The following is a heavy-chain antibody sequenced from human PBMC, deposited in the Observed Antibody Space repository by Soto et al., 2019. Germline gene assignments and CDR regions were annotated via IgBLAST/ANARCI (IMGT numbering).Heavy chain of an antibody. CDR1: GFTFTSYA. J-gene: IGHJ4*02. D-gene: IGHD3-16*01. V-gene: IGHV3-23*01. CDR3: AFRRGGAIIY. CDR2: ISGSGGST. Sequence: EVQLLESGGGLVQPGGSLKLSCAASGFTFTSYAMSWVRQAPGKGLEWVSAISGSGGSTYYADSVKGRFTIPIDNSRNALYLQMNSLRAEDTAVDYCAFRRGGAIIYWGQGTLVAVSS.